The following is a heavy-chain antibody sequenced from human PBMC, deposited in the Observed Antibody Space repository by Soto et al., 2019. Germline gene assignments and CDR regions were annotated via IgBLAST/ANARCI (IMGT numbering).Heavy chain of an antibody. CDR1: GYSFTTNW. CDR3: ARHSGVAEDGTD. Sequence: VESLKISCKGSGYSFTTNWIGWVRQMPGKGLEWIGVIYPGDSDTRYSPSFQGQVAISADKSINTAYLQWSSLKASDTAMYYCARHSGVAEDGTDWGQGTLVTVSS. CDR2: IYPGDSDT. J-gene: IGHJ1*01. V-gene: IGHV5-51*01. D-gene: IGHD6-13*01.